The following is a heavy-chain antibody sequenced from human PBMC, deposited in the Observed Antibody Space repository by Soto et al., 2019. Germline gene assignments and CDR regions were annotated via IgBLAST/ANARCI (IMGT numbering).Heavy chain of an antibody. CDR1: VGTFSPFG. CDR2: IMPFFGTA. V-gene: IGHV1-69*13. CDR3: AKSAPMDAGDKYYYDF. Sequence: SVKVSCKASVGTFSPFGISWVRQAPGRGLEWMGGIMPFFGTARYSQKFEDRITITADESTNTVYMDLRSLTSEDTAIYYCAKSAPMDAGDKYYYDFWGQGALVTVSS. D-gene: IGHD4-17*01. J-gene: IGHJ4*02.